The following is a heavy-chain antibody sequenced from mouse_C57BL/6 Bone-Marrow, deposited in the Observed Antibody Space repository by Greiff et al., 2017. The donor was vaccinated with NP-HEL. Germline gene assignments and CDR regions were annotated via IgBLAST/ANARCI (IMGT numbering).Heavy chain of an antibody. CDR2: IDPETGGT. V-gene: IGHV1-15*01. Sequence: QVQLKESGAELVRPGASVTLSCKASGYTFTDYEMHWVKQTPVHGLEWIGAIDPETGGTAYTPKFKGKAILTADTSSSTAYMELRSLTSEDSAVYYCTRERISGLRGGWYFDVWGTGTTVTVSA. CDR3: TRERISGLRGGWYFDV. D-gene: IGHD2-4*01. J-gene: IGHJ1*03. CDR1: GYTFTDYE.